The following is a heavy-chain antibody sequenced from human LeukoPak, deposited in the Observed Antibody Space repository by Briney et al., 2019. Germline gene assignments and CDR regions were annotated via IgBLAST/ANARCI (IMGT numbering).Heavy chain of an antibody. CDR1: GFTFSSFA. Sequence: PGGSLRLSCAASGFTFSSFAMSWVRQAPGKGLEWVSAISASGASTYYADSVKGRFTIARDNSKNTLYLQLNSLRAEDTAVYYRAREGEGYYDSSGYYWGQGTLVTVSS. V-gene: IGHV3-23*01. CDR3: AREGEGYYDSSGYY. CDR2: ISASGAST. D-gene: IGHD3-22*01. J-gene: IGHJ4*02.